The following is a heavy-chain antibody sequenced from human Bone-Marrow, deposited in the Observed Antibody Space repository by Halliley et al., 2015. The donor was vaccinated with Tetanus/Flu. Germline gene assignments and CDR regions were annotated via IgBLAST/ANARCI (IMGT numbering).Heavy chain of an antibody. V-gene: IGHV3-33*04. D-gene: IGHD3-10*01. CDR3: VREVMVRGVIGWFDL. J-gene: IGHJ5*02. CDR2: RWANGSIK. Sequence: RWANGSIKLYADSEKGRFPISRDNSNNPLYLQMNSLRAEDTAVYYCVREVMVRGVIGWFDLWGQGTLVSVSS.